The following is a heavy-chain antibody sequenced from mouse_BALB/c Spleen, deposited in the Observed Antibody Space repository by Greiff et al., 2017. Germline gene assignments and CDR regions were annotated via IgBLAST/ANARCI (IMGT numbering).Heavy chain of an antibody. Sequence: EVKVVESGGGLVQPGGSLKLSCAASGFTFSSYGMSWVRQTPDKRLELVATINSNGGSTYYPDSVKGRFTISRDNAKNTLYLQMSSLKSEDTAMYYCARDTRQAWFAYWGQGTLVTVSA. CDR1: GFTFSSYG. CDR2: INSNGGST. D-gene: IGHD6-1*01. J-gene: IGHJ3*01. V-gene: IGHV5-6-3*01. CDR3: ARDTRQAWFAY.